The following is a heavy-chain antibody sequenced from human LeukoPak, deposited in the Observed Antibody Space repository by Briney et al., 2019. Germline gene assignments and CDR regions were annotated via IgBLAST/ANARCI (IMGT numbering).Heavy chain of an antibody. CDR1: GGSISSYY. V-gene: IGHV4-59*01. CDR2: IYYSGST. J-gene: IGHJ6*02. Sequence: PSETLSLTCTVSGGSISSYYWSWIRQPPGKGMEWIGYIYYSGSTNYNTSLKSRVTISVDTSKNQFSLKLSSVTAADTAVYYCARVFYDFWSGPDRLYYYYGMDVWGQGTTVTVSS. D-gene: IGHD3-3*01. CDR3: ARVFYDFWSGPDRLYYYYGMDV.